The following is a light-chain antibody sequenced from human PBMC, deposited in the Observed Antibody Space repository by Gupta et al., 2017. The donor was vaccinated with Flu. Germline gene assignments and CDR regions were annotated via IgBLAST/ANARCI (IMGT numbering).Light chain of an antibody. Sequence: QSALPQPASVSGSPGQSITISCTGTSSDVGGYHYVSWYQQHPGKAPKLMIYEVSNRPSGVSNHFSGSKSGNTASLTISELQADDEAGYYCSSYTSISTPYVFGTGTKVTVL. CDR3: SSYTSISTPYV. CDR2: EVS. J-gene: IGLJ1*01. CDR1: SSDVGGYHY. V-gene: IGLV2-14*01.